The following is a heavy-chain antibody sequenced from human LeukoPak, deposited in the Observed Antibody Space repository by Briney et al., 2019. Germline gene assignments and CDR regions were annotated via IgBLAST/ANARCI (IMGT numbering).Heavy chain of an antibody. D-gene: IGHD2-21*02. CDR1: GYTFTIYG. J-gene: IGHJ4*02. CDR2: ISAYNGNT. V-gene: IGHV1-18*01. Sequence: ASVTVSCKSSGYTFTIYGISWVRQAPGQGLEWMGWISAYNGNTNYAQKLQGRVTMTTDTSTSTAYMELRSLRSDDTAVYYCARGFLSGVVTAVDRFYFDYWGQGTLVTVSS. CDR3: ARGFLSGVVTAVDRFYFDY.